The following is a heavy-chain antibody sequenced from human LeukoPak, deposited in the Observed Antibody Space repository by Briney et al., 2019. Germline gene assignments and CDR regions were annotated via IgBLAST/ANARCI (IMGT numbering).Heavy chain of an antibody. D-gene: IGHD3-10*01. CDR2: IYFSGST. Sequence: PSETLSLTCTVSGGSISSSSYYWGWIRQPPGKGLEWIGSIYFSGSTYYNPSLKGRVTISVDTSKNQFSLKLSSVTAADTAVYYCARDRWGVIDYWGQGTLVTVSS. V-gene: IGHV4-39*07. J-gene: IGHJ4*02. CDR1: GGSISSSSYY. CDR3: ARDRWGVIDY.